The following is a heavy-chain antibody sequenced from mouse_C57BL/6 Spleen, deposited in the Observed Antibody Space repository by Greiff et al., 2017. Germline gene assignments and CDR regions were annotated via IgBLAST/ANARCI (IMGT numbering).Heavy chain of an antibody. Sequence: DVMLVESGEGLVKPGGSLKLSCAASGFTFSSYAMSWVRQTPEKRLEWVAYISGGGDYIYYADTVKGRFTISRDNAGNTLYLQMSSLKSEDTAMYYCTREGYSNYIFDYWGQGTTLTVSS. CDR2: ISGGGDYI. CDR3: TREGYSNYIFDY. D-gene: IGHD2-5*01. J-gene: IGHJ2*01. V-gene: IGHV5-9-1*02. CDR1: GFTFSSYA.